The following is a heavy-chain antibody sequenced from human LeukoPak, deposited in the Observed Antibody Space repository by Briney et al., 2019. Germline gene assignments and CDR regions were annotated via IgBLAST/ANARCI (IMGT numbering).Heavy chain of an antibody. D-gene: IGHD5-12*01. Sequence: GGSLRLSCATSGFTVSSNYMNWVRQPPGKGLEWVSVIYSGGSTYYADSVKGRFTISRDNSKNTVYLQMNSLRAEDTAVYYCARLSDYDSCFDYWGQGTLVTVSS. J-gene: IGHJ4*02. CDR2: IYSGGST. CDR1: GFTVSSNY. CDR3: ARLSDYDSCFDY. V-gene: IGHV3-53*01.